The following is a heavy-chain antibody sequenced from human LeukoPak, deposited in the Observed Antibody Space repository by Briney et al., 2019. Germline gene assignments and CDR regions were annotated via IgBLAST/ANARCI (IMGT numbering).Heavy chain of an antibody. D-gene: IGHD6-13*01. J-gene: IGHJ4*02. CDR2: IKQDGSEK. CDR3: ARLDTGYSSSYFDY. V-gene: IGHV3-7*01. Sequence: GGSLRLSCAASGFTFSSYWMSWVRQAPGKGLEWVANIKQDGSEKYYVDSVKGRFTISRDNAKNSLYLQMNSLRAEDTAVYYCARLDTGYSSSYFDYWGQGTLVTVSS. CDR1: GFTFSSYW.